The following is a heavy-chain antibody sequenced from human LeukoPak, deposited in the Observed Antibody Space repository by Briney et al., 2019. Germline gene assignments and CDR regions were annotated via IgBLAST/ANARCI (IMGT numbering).Heavy chain of an antibody. J-gene: IGHJ6*03. Sequence: ASVKVSCKASGYTFTSYDINWVRQATGQGLEWMGWMNPNSGNTGYAQKFQGRVTMTRNTSISTAYMELSSLRSEDTAVYYCARGAYYYGSGTDNYYYYYMDVWGKGTTVTVSS. CDR2: MNPNSGNT. D-gene: IGHD3-10*01. CDR1: GYTFTSYD. V-gene: IGHV1-8*01. CDR3: ARGAYYYGSGTDNYYYYYMDV.